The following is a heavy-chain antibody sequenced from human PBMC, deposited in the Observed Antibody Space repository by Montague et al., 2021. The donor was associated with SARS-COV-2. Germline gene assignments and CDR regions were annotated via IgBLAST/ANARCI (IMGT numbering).Heavy chain of an antibody. CDR2: VNHSEST. V-gene: IGHV4-34*01. CDR1: GGSFSGFY. D-gene: IGHD3-3*01. Sequence: SETLSLTCAASGGSFSGFYWSWVRQSPGKGLEWIGDVNHSESTNYNPSLKGRVTISVDRSKNQFSLRLRSVTAADTAVYYCAREKARITIFGAPRGYMDVWGKGTTATVSS. CDR3: AREKARITIFGAPRGYMDV. J-gene: IGHJ6*03.